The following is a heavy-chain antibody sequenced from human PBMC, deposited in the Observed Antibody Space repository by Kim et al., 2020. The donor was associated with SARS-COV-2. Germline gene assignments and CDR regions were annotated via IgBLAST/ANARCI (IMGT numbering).Heavy chain of an antibody. CDR1: GFTFDDYA. CDR2: ISWNSGSI. Sequence: GGSLRLSCAASGFTFDDYAMHWVRQAPGKGLEWVSGISWNSGSIGYADSVKGRFTISRDNAKNSLYLQMNSLRAEDTALYYCAKDRGAGGSYYPIDYWGQGTLVTVSS. V-gene: IGHV3-9*01. J-gene: IGHJ4*02. CDR3: AKDRGAGGSYYPIDY. D-gene: IGHD1-26*01.